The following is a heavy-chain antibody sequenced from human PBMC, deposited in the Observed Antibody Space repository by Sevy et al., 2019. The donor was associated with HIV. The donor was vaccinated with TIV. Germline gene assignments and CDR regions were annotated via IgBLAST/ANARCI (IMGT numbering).Heavy chain of an antibody. J-gene: IGHJ5*02. CDR2: INHSGST. CDR3: ARHPGIAAAGPFDP. D-gene: IGHD6-13*01. V-gene: IGHV4-34*01. Sequence: QLPETLSLTCAVYGGSFSGYYWSWIRQPPGKGLEWIGEINHSGSTNYNPSLKSRVTISVDTSKNQFSLKLSSGTAADTAVYYCARHPGIAAAGPFDPWGQGTLVTVSS. CDR1: GGSFSGYY.